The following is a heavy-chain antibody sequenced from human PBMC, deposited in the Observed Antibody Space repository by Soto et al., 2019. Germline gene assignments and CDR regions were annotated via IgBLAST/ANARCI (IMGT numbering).Heavy chain of an antibody. Sequence: VGSLRLSCAASGFTFSSYGMHWVRQAPGKGLEWVAVISYDGSNKYYADSVKGRFTISRDNSKNTLYLQMNSLRAEDTAVYYCAKIVAGDYDFWSGYYSYGMDVWGQGTTVTVSS. CDR3: AKIVAGDYDFWSGYYSYGMDV. CDR1: GFTFSSYG. D-gene: IGHD3-3*01. J-gene: IGHJ6*02. V-gene: IGHV3-30*18. CDR2: ISYDGSNK.